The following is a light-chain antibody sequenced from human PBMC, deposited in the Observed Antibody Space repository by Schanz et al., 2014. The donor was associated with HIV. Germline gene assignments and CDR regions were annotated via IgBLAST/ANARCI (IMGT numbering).Light chain of an antibody. CDR1: QAIGTW. V-gene: IGKV1-5*03. CDR2: EAS. Sequence: DIQMTQSPSTLSASVGDRVSITCRASQAIGTWLAWYQQKPGRAPKLLISEASSLETGVPSRFSGSGSGTEFTLTIYSLQPADFATYYCQHYDSYSFTFGQGTKLEIK. CDR3: QHYDSYSFT. J-gene: IGKJ2*01.